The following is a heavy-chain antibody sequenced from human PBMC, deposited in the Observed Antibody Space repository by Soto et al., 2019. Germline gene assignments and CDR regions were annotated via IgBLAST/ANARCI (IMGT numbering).Heavy chain of an antibody. CDR3: ARGHRWVRHYDIDYYYYGMDV. J-gene: IGHJ6*02. Sequence: QVQLQQWGAGLLKPSETLSLTCAVYGGSFSGYYWSWIRQPPGKGLEWIGEINHSGSTNYNPSLKSRLTISVATSKNQFSLKLSSVTAADTAVYYCARGHRWVRHYDIDYYYYGMDVWGQGTTVTVSS. CDR2: INHSGST. V-gene: IGHV4-34*01. CDR1: GGSFSGYY. D-gene: IGHD3-9*01.